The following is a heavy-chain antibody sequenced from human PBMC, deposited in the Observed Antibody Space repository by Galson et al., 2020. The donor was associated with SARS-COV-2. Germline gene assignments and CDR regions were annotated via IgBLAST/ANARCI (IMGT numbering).Heavy chain of an antibody. CDR1: GGTFSTFT. CDR2: IIPILDIT. J-gene: IGHJ1*01. V-gene: IGHV1-69*02. D-gene: IGHD2-21*01. Sequence: SVKVSCKAFGGTFSTFTVSWVRQAPGQGLEWMGRIIPILDITNYARRFQCRVTITADKSTDTAYMELTGLSSEDTAMYYCATMFCGDISFSICRAFVFWGQGSLVIVSS. CDR3: ATMFCGDISFSICRAFVF.